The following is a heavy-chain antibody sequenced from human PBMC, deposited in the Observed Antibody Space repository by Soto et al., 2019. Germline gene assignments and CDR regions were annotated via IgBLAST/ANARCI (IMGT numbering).Heavy chain of an antibody. CDR3: ARDFWYPACDIVVVPAAMCYYGMDV. Sequence: SVKVSCKASGGTFSSYAISWVRQAPGQGLEWVGGIIPIFGTANYAQKFQGRVTITADESTSTAYMELSSLRSEDTAVYYCARDFWYPACDIVVVPAAMCYYGMDVWGQGTTVTVSS. CDR2: IIPIFGTA. CDR1: GGTFSSYA. D-gene: IGHD2-2*01. V-gene: IGHV1-69*13. J-gene: IGHJ6*02.